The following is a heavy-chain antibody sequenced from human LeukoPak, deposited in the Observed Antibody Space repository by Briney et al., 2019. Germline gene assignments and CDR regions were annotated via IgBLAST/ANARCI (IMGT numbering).Heavy chain of an antibody. CDR2: IDPENSET. V-gene: IGHV1-69-2*01. CDR3: ATDRMSKYGTDF. D-gene: IGHD2/OR15-2a*01. Sequence: ASVKVSXKVSGYTLIDHYMHWVQQAPGKGLVWMGRIDPENSETIYIGRFQGRVAITADTSTDTVYMELSSLRSDDTAIYYCATDRMSKYGTDFWGQGTLVTVSS. CDR1: GYTLIDHY. J-gene: IGHJ4*02.